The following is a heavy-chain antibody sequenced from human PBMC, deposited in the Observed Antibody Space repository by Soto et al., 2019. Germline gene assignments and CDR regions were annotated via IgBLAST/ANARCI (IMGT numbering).Heavy chain of an antibody. V-gene: IGHV4-4*07. Sequence: SISTYWWSWIRQSAGKGLEWIGRIHTSGTTNYNPSLKSRVTMSVDTSKNQFSLKLSSVTAADTAIYYCAREGSGSYYADFWGQGTLVTVSS. J-gene: IGHJ4*02. CDR3: AREGSGSYYADF. CDR1: SISTYW. CDR2: IHTSGTT. D-gene: IGHD1-26*01.